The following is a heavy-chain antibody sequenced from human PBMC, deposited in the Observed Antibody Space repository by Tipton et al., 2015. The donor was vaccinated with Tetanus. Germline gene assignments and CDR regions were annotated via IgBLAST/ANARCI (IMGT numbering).Heavy chain of an antibody. Sequence: QLVQSGPEVKKPGASVKDSCKASGYNFTHNYIHWVRQAPGQRLEWMGVINRIGASTSHAQKFLGRVTLTRDTSPSTVYMQLSRLRAEDTAVYYCATMTPVDWYFDLWGRGTLVTVSS. D-gene: IGHD3-22*01. V-gene: IGHV1-46*01. CDR1: GYNFTHNY. CDR2: INRIGAST. CDR3: ATMTPVDWYFDL. J-gene: IGHJ2*01.